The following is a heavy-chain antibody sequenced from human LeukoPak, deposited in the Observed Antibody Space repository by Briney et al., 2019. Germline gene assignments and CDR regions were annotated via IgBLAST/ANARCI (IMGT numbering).Heavy chain of an antibody. D-gene: IGHD2-2*01. Sequence: GASVRVSCKASGYTFTSYGMSWGRQAPGQELEWMGWISAYNGNTNYAQKLQGRVTMTTDTSTSTAYMELRSLRSDDTAVYYCARDRYLPAANNDYYYCMDVWGQGTTVTVSS. CDR3: ARDRYLPAANNDYYYCMDV. CDR1: GYTFTSYG. J-gene: IGHJ6*02. V-gene: IGHV1-18*01. CDR2: ISAYNGNT.